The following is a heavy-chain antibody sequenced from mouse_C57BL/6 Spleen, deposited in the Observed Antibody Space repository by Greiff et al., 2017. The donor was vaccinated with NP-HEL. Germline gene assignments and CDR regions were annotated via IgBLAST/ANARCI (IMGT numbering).Heavy chain of an antibody. J-gene: IGHJ3*01. CDR3: ARRLYDGYYEGFAY. D-gene: IGHD2-3*01. CDR2: IHPNSGST. CDR1: GYTFTSYW. Sequence: QVQLQQPGAELVKPGASVKLSCKASGYTFTSYWMHWVKQRPGQGLEWIGMIHPNSGSTNYNEKFKSKATLTVDKSSSTAYMQLSSLTSEDSAVYYCARRLYDGYYEGFAYWGQGTLVTVSA. V-gene: IGHV1-64*01.